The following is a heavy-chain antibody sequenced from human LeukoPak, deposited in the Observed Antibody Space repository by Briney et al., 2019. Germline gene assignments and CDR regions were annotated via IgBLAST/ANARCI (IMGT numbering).Heavy chain of an antibody. D-gene: IGHD5-12*01. CDR3: PKDQGYGFDY. Sequence: GGSLRLSCAASGFTFSSYSMNWIRQAPGKGLEWISYFSTRSGTISYADSVKGRFAISRDNAKNSLYLQMNSLRDEDTAVYYCPKDQGYGFDYWDQGTVVSVFS. CDR1: GFTFSSYS. CDR2: FSTRSGTI. J-gene: IGHJ4*02. V-gene: IGHV3-48*02.